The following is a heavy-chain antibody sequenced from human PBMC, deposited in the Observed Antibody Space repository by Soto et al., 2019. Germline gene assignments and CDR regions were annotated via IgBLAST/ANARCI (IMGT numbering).Heavy chain of an antibody. V-gene: IGHV4-59*12. Sequence: PSETLSLTCTVSGGSISSYYWSWIRQHPGKGLEWIGYIYYSGSTNYNPSLKSRVTISVDTSKNQFSLKLSSVTAADTAVYYCARGPGLGYCSSTSCPRRAFDIWGQGTMVTVSS. D-gene: IGHD2-2*01. CDR1: GGSISSYY. CDR2: IYYSGST. CDR3: ARGPGLGYCSSTSCPRRAFDI. J-gene: IGHJ3*02.